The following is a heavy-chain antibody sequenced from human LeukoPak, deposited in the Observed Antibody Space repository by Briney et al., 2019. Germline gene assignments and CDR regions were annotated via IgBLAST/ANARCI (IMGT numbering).Heavy chain of an antibody. Sequence: SETLSVTCTVSGGSISSSSYYWGWIRQPPAKRLEWIGSIYYSGSTYYNPSLKSRVTISVDTSKNQFSLKLSSVTAADTAVYYCARDRGTPNPAFDIWGQGTMVTVSS. J-gene: IGHJ3*02. CDR3: ARDRGTPNPAFDI. V-gene: IGHV4-39*07. CDR1: GGSISSSSYY. D-gene: IGHD3-10*01. CDR2: IYYSGST.